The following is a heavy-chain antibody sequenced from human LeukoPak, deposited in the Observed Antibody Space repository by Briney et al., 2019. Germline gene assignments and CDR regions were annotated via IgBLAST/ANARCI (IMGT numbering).Heavy chain of an antibody. CDR3: AKDMDYDPRGPFDY. CDR1: GFTSDDYA. V-gene: IGHV3-9*02. CDR2: ISWNSGSI. D-gene: IGHD3-22*01. J-gene: IGHJ4*02. Sequence: GGSLRLSCAASGFTSDDYAMHWVRQAPGKGLEWVSGISWNSGSIGYADSVKGRFTISRDNAKNSLYLQMNRLRAEDTAVYYCAKDMDYDPRGPFDYWGQGTLVTVSS.